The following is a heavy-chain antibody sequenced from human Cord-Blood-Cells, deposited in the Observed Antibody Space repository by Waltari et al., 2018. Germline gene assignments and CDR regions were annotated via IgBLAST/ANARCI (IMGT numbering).Heavy chain of an antibody. CDR2: ISGSGGST. D-gene: IGHD1-26*01. CDR3: AKVYSGSSYFDY. CDR1: GFTFISYA. V-gene: IGHV3-23*04. Sequence: EVQLVESGGGLVQPGGSLRLSCAASGFTFISYAMSWVRPAPGKGLEWVSAISGSGGSTYYADSVKCRFTIFRDNSKNTLYLQMNSLRAEDTAVYYCAKVYSGSSYFDYWGQGTLVTVSS. J-gene: IGHJ4*02.